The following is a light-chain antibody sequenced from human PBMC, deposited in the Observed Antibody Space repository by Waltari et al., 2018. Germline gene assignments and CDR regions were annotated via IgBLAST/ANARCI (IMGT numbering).Light chain of an antibody. Sequence: QSALTQPASVSGSPGQSITISCTGTSSDVGGYNYVSRYQQHPGKAPKLMIYDDSNRPSGVSNRFSGSKSGNTASLTISGLQAEDEADYYCTSYTSSSSLVFGTGTKVTVL. CDR3: TSYTSSSSLV. V-gene: IGLV2-14*01. J-gene: IGLJ1*01. CDR2: DDS. CDR1: SSDVGGYNY.